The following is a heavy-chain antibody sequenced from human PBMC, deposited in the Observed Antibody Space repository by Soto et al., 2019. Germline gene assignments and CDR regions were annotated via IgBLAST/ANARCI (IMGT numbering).Heavy chain of an antibody. CDR1: GFTFRTYG. Sequence: GGSLRLSCTTSGFTFRTYGMHWVRQAPGKGLEWVAFISDDGSQKYYGDSVKGRFTISRDNSKNTLSLRMISLRTEDTPVYYCAKEAPGGWHFFDTWGQGTLVTVSS. CDR3: AKEAPGGWHFFDT. CDR2: ISDDGSQK. J-gene: IGHJ4*02. V-gene: IGHV3-30*18. D-gene: IGHD6-19*01.